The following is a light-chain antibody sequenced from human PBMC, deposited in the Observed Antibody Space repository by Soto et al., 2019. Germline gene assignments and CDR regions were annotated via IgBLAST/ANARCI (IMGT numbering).Light chain of an antibody. J-gene: IGLJ1*01. Sequence: QSVLTQPRSVSGSPGQSVTISCTGTSSDVGGYNYVSWYQQHPGKAPKLMIYDVSKRPSGVPDRSSGSKSGNTASLTISGLQAGDEADYYCCSYAGSYTYVFGTGTKVTVL. CDR3: CSYAGSYTYV. CDR2: DVS. V-gene: IGLV2-11*01. CDR1: SSDVGGYNY.